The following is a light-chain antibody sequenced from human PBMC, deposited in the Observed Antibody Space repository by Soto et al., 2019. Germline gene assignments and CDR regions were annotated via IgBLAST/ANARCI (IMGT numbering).Light chain of an antibody. J-gene: IGKJ2*01. Sequence: EIVLTQSPATLSLSPGERATLSCRASQSVSSYLAWYQQKPGQAPRLLIYDASNRATGIPARFSGSGSGTDFTLPISSLEPEDFALYYCQQRSNLYTFGQGTKLEIK. CDR1: QSVSSY. V-gene: IGKV3-11*01. CDR3: QQRSNLYT. CDR2: DAS.